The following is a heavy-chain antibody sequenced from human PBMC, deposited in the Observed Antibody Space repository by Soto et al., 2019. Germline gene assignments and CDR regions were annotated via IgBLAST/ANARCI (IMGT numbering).Heavy chain of an antibody. V-gene: IGHV3-23*01. J-gene: IGHJ4*02. CDR2: ISGSGGST. Sequence: GGSLRLSCAASGFTFSSYAMSWVRQAPGKGLEWVSAISGSGGSTYYADSVKGRFTISRDNSKNTLYLQMNSLRAEDTAVYYCANSVYSGYDLIYYFDYWGQGTLVTVSS. D-gene: IGHD5-12*01. CDR3: ANSVYSGYDLIYYFDY. CDR1: GFTFSSYA.